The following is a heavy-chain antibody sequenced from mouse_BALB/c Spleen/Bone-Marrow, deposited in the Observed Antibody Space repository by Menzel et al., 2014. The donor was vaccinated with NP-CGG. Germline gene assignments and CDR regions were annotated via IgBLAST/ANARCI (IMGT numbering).Heavy chain of an antibody. Sequence: VQGVESGPGLVAPSQSLSITCTVSGFSLAGYGVNWVRPPPGKGLEWLGMIWGDGSTDYNSALKPRLNISKDNSKSQVFLKMNSLQTDDTARYYCARELHPWGQGTLVTVSA. CDR2: IWGDGST. V-gene: IGHV2-6-7*01. J-gene: IGHJ3*01. CDR3: ARELHP. CDR1: GFSLAGYG.